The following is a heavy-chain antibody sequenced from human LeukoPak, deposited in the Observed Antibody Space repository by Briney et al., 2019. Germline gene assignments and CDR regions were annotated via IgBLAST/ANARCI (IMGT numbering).Heavy chain of an antibody. Sequence: ASVTVSCKPSGYTFTDYYLHWVRQAPGQGIEWMGWINPNSGGTNYAEKFEGRVTINRETTITTVYMDVAWLTSEDTAIYYCARADRLDGGPYLIVPCGQGTLVTVSS. CDR1: GYTFTDYY. D-gene: IGHD2-21*01. CDR3: ARADRLDGGPYLIVP. V-gene: IGHV1-2*02. CDR2: INPNSGGT. J-gene: IGHJ5*02.